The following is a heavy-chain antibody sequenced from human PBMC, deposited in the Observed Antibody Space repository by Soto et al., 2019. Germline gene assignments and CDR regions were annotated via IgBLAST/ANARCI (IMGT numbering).Heavy chain of an antibody. CDR1: GFTFSSYP. Sequence: GGSLRLSCAASGFTFSSYPMHWVRQAPGKGLEYVSAISSNGGSTYYANSVQGRFTISRDNSKNTLYLQMGSLRGEDMAVYYCARVLSGGTEGSAYYYMDVGGKGTTDTGS. D-gene: IGHD2-15*01. CDR2: ISSNGGST. J-gene: IGHJ6*03. V-gene: IGHV3-64*01. CDR3: ARVLSGGTEGSAYYYMDV.